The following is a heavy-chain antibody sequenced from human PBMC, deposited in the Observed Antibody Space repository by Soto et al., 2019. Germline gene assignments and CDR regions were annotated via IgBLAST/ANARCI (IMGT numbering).Heavy chain of an antibody. J-gene: IGHJ6*02. CDR2: ISSSSSYI. D-gene: IGHD6-19*01. V-gene: IGHV3-21*01. CDR1: GFTFSSYS. CDR3: ARDGYSSGVNYYGMDV. Sequence: EVQLVESGGGLVQPGGSLRLSCAASGFTFSSYSMNWVRQAPGKGLEWVSSISSSSSYIYYADSVKGRFTISRDNAKNSLYLQMNSLRAEDTAVYYCARDGYSSGVNYYGMDVWGQGTTVTVSS.